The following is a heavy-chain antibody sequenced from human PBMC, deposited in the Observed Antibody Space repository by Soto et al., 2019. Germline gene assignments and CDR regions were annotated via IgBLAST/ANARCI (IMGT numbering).Heavy chain of an antibody. J-gene: IGHJ4*02. V-gene: IGHV4-59*08. CDR2: IYYSGRT. Sequence: PSETLSLTCTVSSGSINNYYWSWIRQPPGKGLEWIGSIYYSGRTNYNPSLKSRVTISVDTSRIQFSLKLISVTAADTAVYFCARQPYDSSDYFDYWGQGTLVTVSS. CDR3: ARQPYDSSDYFDY. CDR1: SGSINNYY. D-gene: IGHD3-22*01.